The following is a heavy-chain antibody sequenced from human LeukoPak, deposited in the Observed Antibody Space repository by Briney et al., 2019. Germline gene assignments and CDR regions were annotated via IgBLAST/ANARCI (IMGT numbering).Heavy chain of an antibody. CDR3: AREYQLLGTVYNYFDP. CDR1: GYTFTSYD. CDR2: MNPNSGNT. D-gene: IGHD2-2*01. V-gene: IGHV1-8*01. Sequence: ASVKVSCKASGYTFTSYDINWVRQATGQGLEWMGWMNPNSGNTGYVQKFQGRVTMTRNTSISTAYMELTSLRSEGTAVYYCAREYQLLGTVYNYFDPWGQGTLVTVSS. J-gene: IGHJ5*02.